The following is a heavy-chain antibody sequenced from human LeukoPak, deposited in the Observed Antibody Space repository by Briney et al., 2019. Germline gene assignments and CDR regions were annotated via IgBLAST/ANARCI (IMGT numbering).Heavy chain of an antibody. J-gene: IGHJ6*02. CDR3: ARSGYSSGWDTSYGMDV. Sequence: PSETLSLTCTVSGGSISSYYWSWIRQPAGKGLEWIGRIYTSGSTNYNPSLKSRVTMSVDTSKNQFSLKLSSVTAADTAVYYCARSGYSSGWDTSYGMDVWGQGTTVTVSS. V-gene: IGHV4-4*07. CDR1: GGSISSYY. CDR2: IYTSGST. D-gene: IGHD6-19*01.